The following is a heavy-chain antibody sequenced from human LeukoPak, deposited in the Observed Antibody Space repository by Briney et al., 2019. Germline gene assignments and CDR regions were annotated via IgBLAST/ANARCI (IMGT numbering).Heavy chain of an antibody. CDR3: ALIRSSSWYY. CDR1: GFTFSSYA. Sequence: PGGSLRLSCAASGFTFSSYAMSWVRQAPGKGLVWVSRINSDGSSTSYADSVKGRFTISRDNAKNTLYLQMNSLRAEDTAVYYCALIRSSSWYYWGQGTLVTVSS. CDR2: INSDGSST. D-gene: IGHD6-13*01. J-gene: IGHJ4*02. V-gene: IGHV3-74*01.